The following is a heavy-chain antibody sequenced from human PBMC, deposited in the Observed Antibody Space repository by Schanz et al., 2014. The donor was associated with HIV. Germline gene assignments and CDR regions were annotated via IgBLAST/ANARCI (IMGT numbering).Heavy chain of an antibody. J-gene: IGHJ6*02. V-gene: IGHV3-7*01. CDR3: ARDWMHYDFWGGMDV. D-gene: IGHD3-3*01. CDR2: MNQDGSEK. CDR1: GFTFSRFW. Sequence: EVQLVDSGGGLVQPGGSLRLSCAASGFTFSRFWMSWVRQAPGMGLEWVANMNQDGSEKYYVDSVKGRFTISRDNAKNLLYLQKNSRRADDAAIYFCARDWMHYDFWGGMDVWGQGTTVTVSS.